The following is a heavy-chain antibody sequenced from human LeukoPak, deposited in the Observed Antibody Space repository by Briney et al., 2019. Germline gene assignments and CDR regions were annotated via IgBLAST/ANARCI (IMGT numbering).Heavy chain of an antibody. CDR3: ARGPEGPRRIMITFGGVINY. CDR1: GFTFSSYA. D-gene: IGHD3-16*02. CDR2: ISHDGSNK. V-gene: IGHV3-30*04. Sequence: GGSLRLSCAASGFTFSSYAMHWVRQAPGKGLEWAAVISHDGSNKYYADSVKGRFTISRDNSKNTLYLQMNSLRAEDTAVYYCARGPEGPRRIMITFGGVINYWGQGTLVTVSS. J-gene: IGHJ4*02.